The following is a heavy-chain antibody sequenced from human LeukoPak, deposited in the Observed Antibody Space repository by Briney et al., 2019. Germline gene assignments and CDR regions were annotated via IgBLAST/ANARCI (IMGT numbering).Heavy chain of an antibody. Sequence: SETLSLTCAVYGGSFSGYFWSWIRHPPGKGLEWIGEINHSGSTNYNPSLKSRVTISVDMSKNQFSLKLSSVTAADTAVYYCARHEIVVVPAAIDAFDIWGQGTMVTVSS. CDR3: ARHEIVVVPAAIDAFDI. D-gene: IGHD2-2*01. CDR2: INHSGST. V-gene: IGHV4-34*01. J-gene: IGHJ3*02. CDR1: GGSFSGYF.